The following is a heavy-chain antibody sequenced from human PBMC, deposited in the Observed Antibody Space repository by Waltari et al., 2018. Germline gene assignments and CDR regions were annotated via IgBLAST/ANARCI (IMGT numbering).Heavy chain of an antibody. V-gene: IGHV4-39*01. CDR2: IYSSGST. D-gene: IGHD3-22*01. CDR1: GGSISSSSYY. CDR3: ARLPRSAHNSYYYDSSGSFDY. J-gene: IGHJ4*02. Sequence: KPSETLSLTCTVSGGSISSSSYYWGWIRQPPGKGLEWIGSIYSSGSTYYNPSLSSRVTISVDTSKNQFSLKLSSVTAADTAVYYCARLPRSAHNSYYYDSSGSFDYWGQGTLVTVSS.